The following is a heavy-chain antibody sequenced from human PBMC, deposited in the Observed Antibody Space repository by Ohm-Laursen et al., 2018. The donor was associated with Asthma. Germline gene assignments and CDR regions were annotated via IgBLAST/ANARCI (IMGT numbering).Heavy chain of an antibody. J-gene: IGHJ4*02. CDR3: AREWRAGSLADY. V-gene: IGHV4-30-4*01. D-gene: IGHD6-13*01. Sequence: SQTLSLTCTVSGGSISSGDYYWSWIRQPPGKGLEWIGYIYYSGSTYYNPSLKSRVTISVDTSKNQFSLKLSSVTAADTAVYYCAREWRAGSLADYWGQGTLVTVSS. CDR2: IYYSGST. CDR1: GGSISSGDYY.